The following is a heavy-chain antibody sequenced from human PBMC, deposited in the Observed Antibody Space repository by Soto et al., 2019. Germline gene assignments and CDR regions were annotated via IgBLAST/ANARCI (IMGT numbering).Heavy chain of an antibody. J-gene: IGHJ4*02. D-gene: IGHD4-4*01. Sequence: SQTLSLTCAISGDSVSSNGAAWNWIRQSPSRGLEWLGRTYYRSRWYSDYAPSVKSRITVNPDTSQNQFSLQLNSVTPEDTAIYYCARPPTGFHSAFDFWGQGTLVTVSS. CDR1: GDSVSSNGAA. CDR3: ARPPTGFHSAFDF. CDR2: TYYRSRWYS. V-gene: IGHV6-1*01.